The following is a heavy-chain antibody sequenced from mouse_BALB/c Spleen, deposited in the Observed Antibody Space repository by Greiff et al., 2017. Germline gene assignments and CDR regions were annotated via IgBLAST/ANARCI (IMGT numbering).Heavy chain of an antibody. D-gene: IGHD4-1*01. CDR1: GFTFSSYG. J-gene: IGHJ2*01. CDR3: ARHLTDD. Sequence: EVKLVESGGDLVKPGGSLKLSCAASGFTFSSYGMSWVRQTPDKRLEWVATISSGGSYTYYPDSVKGRFTISRDNAKNTLYLQMSSLKSEDTAMYYCARHLTDDWGQGTTLTVSS. V-gene: IGHV5-6*01. CDR2: ISSGGSYT.